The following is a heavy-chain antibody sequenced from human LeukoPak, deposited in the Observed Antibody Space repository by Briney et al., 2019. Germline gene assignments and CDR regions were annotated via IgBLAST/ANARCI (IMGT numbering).Heavy chain of an antibody. D-gene: IGHD7-27*01. Sequence: GGSLRLSCAASGFSFSAYAMTWVRQAPGKGLEWVSDIDRSGESTYYADSLRGRFTISRDNSKNTLYLQMNSLRADDTAVCYCAIDYYWGCVDWGQGTLVTVSS. V-gene: IGHV3-23*01. J-gene: IGHJ4*02. CDR1: GFSFSAYA. CDR2: IDRSGEST. CDR3: AIDYYWGCVD.